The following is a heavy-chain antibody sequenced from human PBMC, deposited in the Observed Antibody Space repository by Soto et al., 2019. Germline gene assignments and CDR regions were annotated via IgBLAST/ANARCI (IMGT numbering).Heavy chain of an antibody. Sequence: QVQLHQWGAGLLKPSETLSLTCAVFDESLSDYYYTWTRQPPGKGLEWIGEIHPSGSTHYNPSLTTRVTLSQDSSKKQFSLTLLSVTAADTAVYYRSRGIDAYKGGRTWGQGTLVTVSS. CDR2: IHPSGST. J-gene: IGHJ5*02. CDR1: DESLSDYY. D-gene: IGHD1-1*01. CDR3: SRGIDAYKGGRT. V-gene: IGHV4-34*01.